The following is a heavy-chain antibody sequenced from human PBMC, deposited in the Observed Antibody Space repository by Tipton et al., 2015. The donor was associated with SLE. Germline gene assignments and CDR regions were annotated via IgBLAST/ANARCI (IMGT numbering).Heavy chain of an antibody. V-gene: IGHV1-69*02. Sequence: KLQGRVTITADKSTSTAYMELSSLRSEDTAVYYCAQRAKGTAMFHDAFDIWGQGTMVTVSS. CDR3: AQRAKGTAMFHDAFDI. J-gene: IGHJ3*02. D-gene: IGHD5-18*01.